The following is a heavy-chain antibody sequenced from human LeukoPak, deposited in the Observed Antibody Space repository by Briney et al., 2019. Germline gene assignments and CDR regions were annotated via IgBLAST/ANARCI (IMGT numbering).Heavy chain of an antibody. D-gene: IGHD2-21*02. CDR1: GFTFSGYN. V-gene: IGHV3-21*01. CDR2: ISHSSTYI. J-gene: IGHJ4*02. Sequence: PGGSLRLSCAASGFTFSGYNMNWVRQAPGKGLEWVSSISHSSTYIYYADSLKGQFTISRDNAKDSLYLQMNSLRAEDTAVYYCARDVTLDYWGQGSLVTVSS. CDR3: ARDVTLDY.